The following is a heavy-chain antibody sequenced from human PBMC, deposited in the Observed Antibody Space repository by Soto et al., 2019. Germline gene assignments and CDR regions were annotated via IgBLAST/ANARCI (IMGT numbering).Heavy chain of an antibody. CDR3: AKERMGYYYGLDV. J-gene: IGHJ6*02. D-gene: IGHD6-13*01. Sequence: QVRLVESGGGLVQPGRSLRLSCAASGFNFRNYGLHWVRQAPGKGLEWVALISYDGDYQYYTDSARGRFTVSRDNYKNTVYLQINNVRAEDTAVYYCAKERMGYYYGLDVWGQGTTVVVSS. V-gene: IGHV3-30*18. CDR2: ISYDGDYQ. CDR1: GFNFRNYG.